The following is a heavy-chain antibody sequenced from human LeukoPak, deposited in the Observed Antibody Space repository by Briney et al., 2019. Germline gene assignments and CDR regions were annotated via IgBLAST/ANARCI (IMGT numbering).Heavy chain of an antibody. Sequence: ASVKVSCKASGHTFTGYYMHWVRQAPGQGLEWMGWINTNSGGTNHGQKFQGRVSMTRDTSISTAYMELSRLRSDDTAVYYCAQSSGWDSLKYWGQGTLVTVSS. CDR2: INTNSGGT. CDR1: GHTFTGYY. V-gene: IGHV1-2*02. J-gene: IGHJ4*02. D-gene: IGHD6-19*01. CDR3: AQSSGWDSLKY.